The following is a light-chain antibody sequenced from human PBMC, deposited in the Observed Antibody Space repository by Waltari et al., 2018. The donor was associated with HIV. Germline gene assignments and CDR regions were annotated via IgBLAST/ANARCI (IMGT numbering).Light chain of an antibody. J-gene: IGLJ1*01. V-gene: IGLV1-47*01. CDR1: SSNIGNDT. Sequence: SVLPQPPSASGTPGQRVPIPCSGSSSNIGNDTVYCYQQLPGTTPKLLIYKKIQRPSGVPDRFAGSKSGTSAYLAISGLRSEDEADYYCVGWDASLSAYVFGAGTKVTVL. CDR3: VGWDASLSAYV. CDR2: KKI.